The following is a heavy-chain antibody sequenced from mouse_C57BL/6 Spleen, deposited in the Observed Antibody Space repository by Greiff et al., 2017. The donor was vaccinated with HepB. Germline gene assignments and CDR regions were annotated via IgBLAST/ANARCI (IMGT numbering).Heavy chain of an antibody. Sequence: EVQGVESGPELVKPGASVKMSCKASGYTFTDYNMHWVKQSHGKSLEWIGYINPNNGGTSYNQKFKGKATLTVNKSSSTAYMELRSLTSEDSAVYYCARERFYYYGSSYVGYFDVWGTGTTVTVSS. J-gene: IGHJ1*03. V-gene: IGHV1-22*01. CDR1: GYTFTDYN. D-gene: IGHD1-1*01. CDR3: ARERFYYYGSSYVGYFDV. CDR2: INPNNGGT.